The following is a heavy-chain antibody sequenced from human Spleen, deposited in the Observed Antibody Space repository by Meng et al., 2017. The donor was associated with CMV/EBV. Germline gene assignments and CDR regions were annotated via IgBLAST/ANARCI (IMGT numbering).Heavy chain of an antibody. J-gene: IGHJ6*02. D-gene: IGHD6-6*01. CDR1: EDSFTNYW. V-gene: IGHV5-51*01. CDR3: TRHMAARRSYGMDV. Sequence: KVSCKGSEDSFTNYWIGWVRQMPGKGLESMGIIYPGDSHPRYSPSFQGQVTISVDKSIHTAYLQWSSLKASDTAIYYCTRHMAARRSYGMDVWGQGTAVTVSS. CDR2: IYPGDSHP.